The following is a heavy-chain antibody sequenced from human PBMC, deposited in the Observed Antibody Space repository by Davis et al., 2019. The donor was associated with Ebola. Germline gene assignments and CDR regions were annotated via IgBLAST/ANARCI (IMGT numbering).Heavy chain of an antibody. V-gene: IGHV4-61*01. CDR2: IYDSGRT. CDR1: GGSISSSSYY. J-gene: IGHJ4*02. Sequence: PSETLSLTCTVSGGSISSSSYYWNWIRQPPGKGLEWIGIIYDSGRTNYNPSLKSRVTISADTSKNQFSLKLRSVTAADTAVYYCVRFGYGAYWGQGTLVTVSS. CDR3: VRFGYGAY. D-gene: IGHD3-22*01.